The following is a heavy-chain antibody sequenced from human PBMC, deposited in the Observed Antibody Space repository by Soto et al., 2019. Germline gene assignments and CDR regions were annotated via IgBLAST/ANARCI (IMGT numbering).Heavy chain of an antibody. CDR3: ARNGDYSLEY. V-gene: IGHV4-4*02. CDR2: ILHSGES. Sequence: PSETLSLTCAVSGYYITRGHWWSWVRQSPDKGLEWIGEILHSGESTYNPSLRRRVTMSVDKSKNQFSLKLTSVTAADTAVYYCARNGDYSLEYWGQGTLVTVSS. D-gene: IGHD2-21*02. J-gene: IGHJ4*02. CDR1: GYYITRGHW.